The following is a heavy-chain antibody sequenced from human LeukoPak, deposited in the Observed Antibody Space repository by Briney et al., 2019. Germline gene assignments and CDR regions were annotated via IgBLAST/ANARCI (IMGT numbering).Heavy chain of an antibody. CDR3: ARRGSSSRYYFDY. V-gene: IGHV3-48*03. J-gene: IGHJ4*02. D-gene: IGHD6-13*01. CDR2: ISSTGNTI. Sequence: GGSLRLSCAASGFTFSSYEMNWVRQAPAKGLEWVSYISSTGNTIYYADSVKGRFTISRDDATNSVSLQVNSLRADDTAVYYCARRGSSSRYYFDYWGQGTPVTVSS. CDR1: GFTFSSYE.